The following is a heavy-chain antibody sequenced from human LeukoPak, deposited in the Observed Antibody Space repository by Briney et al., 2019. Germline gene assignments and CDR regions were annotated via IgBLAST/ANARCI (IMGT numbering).Heavy chain of an antibody. CDR3: ARAKYDSRGYYSYYFDY. V-gene: IGHV3-11*04. J-gene: IGHJ4*02. Sequence: GGSLRLSCAASGFIFNDYYMSWIRQPPGKGLEWVSYISSTGGTIYYADSVKGRFTISRDNAKSSLYLQMNSLRAEDTAVYYCARAKYDSRGYYSYYFDYWGQGTLVTVSS. D-gene: IGHD3-22*01. CDR2: ISSTGGTI. CDR1: GFIFNDYY.